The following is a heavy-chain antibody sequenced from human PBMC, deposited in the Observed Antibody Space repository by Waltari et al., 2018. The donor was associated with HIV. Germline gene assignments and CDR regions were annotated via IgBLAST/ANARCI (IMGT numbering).Heavy chain of an antibody. V-gene: IGHV1-46*01. D-gene: IGHD3-9*01. CDR3: ARGSRYFDWLFPY. CDR1: GYTFTSYY. J-gene: IGHJ4*02. CDR2: INPRGVST. Sequence: QVQLVQSGAEVKKPGASVKVSCKASGYTFTSYYMHWVRQAPGQGLEWMGRINPRGVSTSNAQKFQGRVTMTRDTSTSTVYMELSSLRSEDTAVYYCARGSRYFDWLFPYWGQGTLVTVSS.